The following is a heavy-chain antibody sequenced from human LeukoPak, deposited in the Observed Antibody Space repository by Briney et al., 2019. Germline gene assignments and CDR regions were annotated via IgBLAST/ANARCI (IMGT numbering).Heavy chain of an antibody. D-gene: IGHD1-26*01. V-gene: IGHV1-18*01. CDR3: AREGNSGSCDDAFDI. CDR2: INAYNGNT. Sequence: GASVKVSCKASGYTFTSYGINWVRQAPGQGLEWMGRINAYNGNTNYAQKLQGRVTMTKDTSTSTAYMELRSLRYDDTAVYYCAREGNSGSCDDAFDIWGQGTMVTVS. J-gene: IGHJ3*02. CDR1: GYTFTSYG.